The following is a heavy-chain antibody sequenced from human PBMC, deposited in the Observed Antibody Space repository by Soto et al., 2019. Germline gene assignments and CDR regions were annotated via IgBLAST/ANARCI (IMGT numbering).Heavy chain of an antibody. D-gene: IGHD3-3*01. J-gene: IGHJ4*02. V-gene: IGHV3-33*01. CDR2: IWNDGSNK. CDR3: ARDLEYSNGHPFDF. Sequence: QVQLVESGGGVVQPGRSLRLSCAASGFTFSTHSMHWVRQAPGKGLEWVALIWNDGSNKYYGDSVKGRFTISRDNSKNTLYLQMNNLRAEDTAVYYCARDLEYSNGHPFDFCGQGTLVTVSS. CDR1: GFTFSTHS.